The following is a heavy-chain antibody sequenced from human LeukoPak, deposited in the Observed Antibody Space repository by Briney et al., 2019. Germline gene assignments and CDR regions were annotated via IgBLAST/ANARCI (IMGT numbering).Heavy chain of an antibody. CDR1: GGTFSSYA. CDR2: IIPIFGTA. D-gene: IGHD2-21*02. CDR3: ARDHIVVVTAIRSLNAFDI. Sequence: SVKVSCKAPGGTFSSYAISWVRQAPGQGLEWMGGIIPIFGTANYAQEFQGRVTITADKSTSTAYMELSSLRSEDTAVYYCARDHIVVVTAIRSLNAFDIWGQGTMVTVSS. V-gene: IGHV1-69*06. J-gene: IGHJ3*02.